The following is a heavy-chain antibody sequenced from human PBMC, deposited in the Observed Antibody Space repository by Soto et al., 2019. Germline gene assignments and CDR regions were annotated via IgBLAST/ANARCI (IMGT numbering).Heavy chain of an antibody. CDR3: ARSRGYYYYYMDV. J-gene: IGHJ6*03. CDR2: INHSGST. Sequence: SETLSVTCAVYGGSFSGYYWSWIRQPPGKGLEWIGEINHSGSTNYNPSLKSRVTISVDTSKNQFSLKLSSVTAADTAVYYCARSRGYYYYYMDVWGKGTTVPVSS. CDR1: GGSFSGYY. V-gene: IGHV4-34*01.